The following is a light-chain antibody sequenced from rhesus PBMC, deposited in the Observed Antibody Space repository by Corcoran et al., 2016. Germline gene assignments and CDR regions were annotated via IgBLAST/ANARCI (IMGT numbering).Light chain of an antibody. CDR3: MQGIQLPLT. CDR2: EVS. Sequence: DIVMTQTPLSLPVTPGEPASISCRSSQSLLHSDGKTYLYWYLQKPGQSPQLLIYEVSNRASGVPDRFRGSGSGTDFTLKLSRVEAGDVGVYYCMQGIQLPLTFGGGTKVELK. V-gene: IGKV2-104*02. J-gene: IGKJ4*01. CDR1: QSLLHSDGKTY.